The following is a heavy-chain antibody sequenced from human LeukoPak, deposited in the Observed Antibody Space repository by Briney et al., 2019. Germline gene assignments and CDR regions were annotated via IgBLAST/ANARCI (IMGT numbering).Heavy chain of an antibody. CDR2: ISSSGSTI. V-gene: IGHV3-48*03. CDR1: GFTFSSYE. CDR3: AKARRSGTHYSDFDF. J-gene: IGHJ4*02. D-gene: IGHD1-26*01. Sequence: GGSLRLSCAASGFTFSSYEMNWVRQAPGKGLEWVSYISSSGSTIYYADSVKGRFTISRDNSENSLNLQMKSLRSEDTALYYCAKARRSGTHYSDFDFWGQGTLVTVCS.